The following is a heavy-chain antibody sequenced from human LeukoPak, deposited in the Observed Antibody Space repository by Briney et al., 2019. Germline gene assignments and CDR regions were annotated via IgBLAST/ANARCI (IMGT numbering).Heavy chain of an antibody. CDR1: GYSITSYR. CDR2: IYLGGSDS. V-gene: IGHV5-51*01. J-gene: IGHJ4*02. D-gene: IGHD6-13*01. CDR3: ARRGHGSSWYYFDY. Sequence: GESLKISRKASGYSITSYRIGWVRQMPGKGLEWMGNIYLGGSDSRYRPSFQGQVTISADKSISTAYLQWSSLKASDTAIYYCARRGHGSSWYYFDYWGQGTLVTVSS.